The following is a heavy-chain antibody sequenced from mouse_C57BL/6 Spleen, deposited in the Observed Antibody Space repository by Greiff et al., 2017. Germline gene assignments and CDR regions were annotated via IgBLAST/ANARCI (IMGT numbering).Heavy chain of an antibody. CDR3: ATITTVVDYYAMDY. D-gene: IGHD1-1*01. Sequence: DVKLQESGAELVKPGASVKLSCTASGFNIKDYYMHWVKQRTEKGLEWIGRIDPEDGETKYAPKFQGKATLTADTSSNDAYLQLRSLTSEDTAVYYCATITTVVDYYAMDYWGQGTSVTVSS. CDR1: GFNIKDYY. J-gene: IGHJ4*01. V-gene: IGHV14-2*01. CDR2: IDPEDGET.